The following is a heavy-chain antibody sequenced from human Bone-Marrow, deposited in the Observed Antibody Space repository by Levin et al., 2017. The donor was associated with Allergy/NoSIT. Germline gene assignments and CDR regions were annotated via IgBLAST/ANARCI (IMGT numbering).Heavy chain of an antibody. CDR3: ARVERAVAGRGWFDP. CDR2: IIPIFGTA. CDR1: GGTFSSYA. Sequence: KISCKASGGTFSSYAISWVRQAPGQGLEWMGGIIPIFGTANYAQKFQGRVTITADKSTSTAYMELSSLRSEDTAVYYCARVERAVAGRGWFDPWGQGTLVTVSS. D-gene: IGHD6-19*01. V-gene: IGHV1-69*06. J-gene: IGHJ5*02.